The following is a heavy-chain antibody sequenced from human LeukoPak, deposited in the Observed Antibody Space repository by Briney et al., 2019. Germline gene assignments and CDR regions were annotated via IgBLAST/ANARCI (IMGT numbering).Heavy chain of an antibody. J-gene: IGHJ6*03. CDR3: ARIPVITFGGVIVIPGDYMDV. CDR2: IYTSGST. D-gene: IGHD3-16*02. V-gene: IGHV4-61*02. CDR1: GGSISSGSYY. Sequence: SETLSLTCTVSGGSISSGSYYWSWIRQPAGKGLEWIGRIYTSGSTNYNPSLKSRVTISVDTSKNQFSLKLSSVTAADTAVYYCARIPVITFGGVIVIPGDYMDVWGKGTTVTISS.